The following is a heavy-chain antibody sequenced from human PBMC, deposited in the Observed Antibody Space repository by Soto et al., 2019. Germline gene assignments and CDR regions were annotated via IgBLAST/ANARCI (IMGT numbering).Heavy chain of an antibody. Sequence: VQLVESGGGEVQPGRSLRLSCAASGFKYTDFALHWVRQAPGKGLEWVAIISYAGSGKYYADSVKGRFVISRDNPKNTLYLEMNSLRPEDRAGYFCARRAWDSYYAIDVWGQGTTVTVFS. D-gene: IGHD3-22*01. J-gene: IGHJ6*02. CDR2: ISYAGSGK. CDR3: ARRAWDSYYAIDV. V-gene: IGHV3-30*09. CDR1: GFKYTDFA.